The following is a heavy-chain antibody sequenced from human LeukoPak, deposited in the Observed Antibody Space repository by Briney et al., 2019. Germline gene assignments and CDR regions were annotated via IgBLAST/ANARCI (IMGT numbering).Heavy chain of an antibody. CDR3: ARDFGDYGTSDAFDI. CDR1: GFTFSSYA. D-gene: IGHD4-17*01. Sequence: GGSLRLSCAASGFTFSSYAMSWVRQAPGKGLEWVSAISGSGGSTYYADSVKGRFTISRDNAKNSLCLQMNSLRDEDTAVYYCARDFGDYGTSDAFDIWGQGTMVTVSS. V-gene: IGHV3-23*01. J-gene: IGHJ3*02. CDR2: ISGSGGST.